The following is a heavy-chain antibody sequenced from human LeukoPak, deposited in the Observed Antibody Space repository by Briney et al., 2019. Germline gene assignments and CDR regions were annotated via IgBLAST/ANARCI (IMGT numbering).Heavy chain of an antibody. CDR2: INTDGSST. Sequence: GGSLRLSCEASGITFSSYWMHWAREAPGKGLVWVSRINTDGSSTRYADPVTGRFTISRENAKKTLYLQMNSLRVEDTAVYYCARAGTVGWATDYWGQGTLVTVSS. V-gene: IGHV3-74*01. CDR3: ARAGTVGWATDY. J-gene: IGHJ4*02. D-gene: IGHD3-10*01. CDR1: GITFSSYW.